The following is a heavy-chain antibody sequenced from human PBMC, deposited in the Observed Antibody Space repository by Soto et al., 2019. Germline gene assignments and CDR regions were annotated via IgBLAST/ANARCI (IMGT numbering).Heavy chain of an antibody. Sequence: AGGSLRLSCAASGFTFSSYEMNWVRQAPGKGLEWVSYISSSGSTIYYADSVKGRFTISRDNAKNSLYLQMNSLRAEDTAVYYCARARSTSGYWGQGTLVTVSS. J-gene: IGHJ4*02. CDR1: GFTFSSYE. CDR3: ARARSTSGY. D-gene: IGHD1-1*01. CDR2: ISSSGSTI. V-gene: IGHV3-48*03.